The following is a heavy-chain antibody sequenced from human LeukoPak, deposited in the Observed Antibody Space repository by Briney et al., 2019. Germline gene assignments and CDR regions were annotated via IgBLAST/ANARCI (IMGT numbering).Heavy chain of an antibody. V-gene: IGHV3-73*01. CDR1: GFTFSGSA. CDR3: TRLEYCSSTSCYRWFDP. D-gene: IGHD2-2*02. Sequence: GGSLRLSCAASGFTFSGSAMHWVRQASGKGLEWVGRIRSKANSYATAYAASVKGRFTISRDDSKNTAYLQMNSLKTEDTAVYYCTRLEYCSSTSCYRWFDPWGQGTLVTVSS. CDR2: IRSKANSYAT. J-gene: IGHJ5*02.